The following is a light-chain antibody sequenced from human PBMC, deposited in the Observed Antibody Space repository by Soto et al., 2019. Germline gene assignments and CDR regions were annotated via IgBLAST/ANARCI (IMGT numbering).Light chain of an antibody. CDR2: EVS. CDR3: SSYAGSTRDWV. V-gene: IGLV2-8*01. J-gene: IGLJ3*02. CDR1: SSDVGGYNY. Sequence: QSALTQPPSASGSPGQSVTISCTGTSSDVGGYNYVSWYQQHPGKAPKLMIYEVSKRPSGVPDRFSGSKSGNTASLTVSGLQAEDEADYYCSSYAGSTRDWVVGGGTKLTVL.